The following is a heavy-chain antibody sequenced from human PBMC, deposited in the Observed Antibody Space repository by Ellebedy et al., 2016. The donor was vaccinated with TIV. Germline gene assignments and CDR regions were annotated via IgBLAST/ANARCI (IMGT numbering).Heavy chain of an antibody. Sequence: PGGSLRLSCAASGFTFRSYAMGWVRQAPGKGLEWISVISDSGGATYYAAPLKGRFTTSRDNSNDMLYLQINSLRPDDTAVYYCAKDSGLSGWYFDYWGQGTLVTVSS. D-gene: IGHD6-19*01. CDR1: GFTFRSYA. J-gene: IGHJ4*02. CDR2: ISDSGGAT. V-gene: IGHV3-23*01. CDR3: AKDSGLSGWYFDY.